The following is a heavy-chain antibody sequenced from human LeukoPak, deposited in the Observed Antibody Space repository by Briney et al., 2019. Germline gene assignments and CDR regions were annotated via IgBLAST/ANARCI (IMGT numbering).Heavy chain of an antibody. Sequence: NPSETLSLTCAVYGGSFSDYYWTWIRQPPGKGLEWIGEINHSGSTNYNPSLKSRVTISVDTSKNQFSLKLGSVTAADTAVYYCAKDNAYYYADYWGQGALVTVSS. J-gene: IGHJ4*02. CDR3: AKDNAYYYADY. CDR2: INHSGST. V-gene: IGHV4-34*01. D-gene: IGHD3-10*01. CDR1: GGSFSDYY.